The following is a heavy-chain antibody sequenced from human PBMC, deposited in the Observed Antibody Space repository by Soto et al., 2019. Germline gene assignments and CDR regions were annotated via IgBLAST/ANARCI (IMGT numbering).Heavy chain of an antibody. CDR2: ISGSGGST. J-gene: IGHJ6*02. V-gene: IGHV3-23*01. CDR1: GFTFSSYA. D-gene: IGHD3-22*01. CDR3: AKDSRFITMIVVDGMDV. Sequence: GGSLRLSCAASGFTFSSYAMSWVRQAPGKGLEWVSAISGSGGSTYYADSVKGRFTISRDNSKNTLYLQMNSLRAEDTAVYYCAKDSRFITMIVVDGMDVWGQGTTVTVSS.